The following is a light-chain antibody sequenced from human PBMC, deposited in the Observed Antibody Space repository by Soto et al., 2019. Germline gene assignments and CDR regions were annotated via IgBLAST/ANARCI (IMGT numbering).Light chain of an antibody. Sequence: EVVLTQSPGTLSLPPGERATLSCRASQSISSTYLAWYQQKPGHAPRLXIXGASTRATGIPARFSGSGSGTEFTLTISNLQYEDFAAYFCQQYHNWPPITFGQGTRLEIK. CDR2: GAS. CDR1: QSISST. V-gene: IGKV3-15*01. CDR3: QQYHNWPPIT. J-gene: IGKJ5*01.